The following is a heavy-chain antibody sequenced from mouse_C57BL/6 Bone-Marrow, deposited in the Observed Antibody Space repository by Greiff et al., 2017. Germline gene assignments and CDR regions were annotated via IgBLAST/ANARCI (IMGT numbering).Heavy chain of an antibody. D-gene: IGHD6-1*01. V-gene: IGHV1-55*01. Sequence: VQLQQPGAELVKPGASVKMSCKASGYTFTSYWITWVKQRPGQGLEWIGDIYPGSGSTNYNEKFKSKATLTVDTSSSTAYMQLSSLTSEDSAVYYCARRWGVPYPCYFDYWGQGTTLTVSS. J-gene: IGHJ2*01. CDR2: IYPGSGST. CDR3: ARRWGVPYPCYFDY. CDR1: GYTFTSYW.